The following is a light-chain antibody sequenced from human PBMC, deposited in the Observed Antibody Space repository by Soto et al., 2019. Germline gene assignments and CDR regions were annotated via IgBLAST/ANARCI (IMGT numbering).Light chain of an antibody. Sequence: EIGMTQSPATLSVSPVERATLSCRASQSVTKYLVWYQQKPGQAPRLLIYGASTRATGIPARFSGSGSGTEFTLTISSLQSEDFAVYYCQQYNNWPRTFGQGTKVDI. J-gene: IGKJ1*01. V-gene: IGKV3-15*01. CDR2: GAS. CDR3: QQYNNWPRT. CDR1: QSVTKY.